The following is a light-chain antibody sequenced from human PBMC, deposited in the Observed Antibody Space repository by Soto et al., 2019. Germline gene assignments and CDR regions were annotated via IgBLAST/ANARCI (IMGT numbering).Light chain of an antibody. J-gene: IGKJ4*01. CDR1: QSISSY. V-gene: IGKV1-39*01. CDR2: AAS. CDR3: QQSYSTPLT. Sequence: DLQMTQSPSSLSASVGDRVTITCRASQSISSYLNWYQQKPGKAPKLLVYAASSLQSGVPSRFSGSGSGTDFTLTISSLQPEDFATYYCQQSYSTPLTFCGGTKVDIK.